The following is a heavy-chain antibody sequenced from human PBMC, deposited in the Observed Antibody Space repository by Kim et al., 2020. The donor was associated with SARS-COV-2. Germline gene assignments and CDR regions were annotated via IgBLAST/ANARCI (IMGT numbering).Heavy chain of an antibody. CDR2: RT. Sequence: RTVYYTSIKSRITNSVATSKNQFSLRLSSVTAADTAVYYCARRDYGGFDYWGQGTRVTVSS. D-gene: IGHD4-17*01. J-gene: IGHJ4*02. V-gene: IGHV4-39*01. CDR3: ARRDYGGFDY.